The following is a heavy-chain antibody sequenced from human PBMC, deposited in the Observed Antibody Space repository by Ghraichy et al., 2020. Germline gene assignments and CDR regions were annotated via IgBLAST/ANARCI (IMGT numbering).Heavy chain of an antibody. CDR1: GFSFGSHW. CDR2: IRQDENAK. J-gene: IGHJ4*01. D-gene: IGHD2-15*01. Sequence: PGGSLRLSCAASGFSFGSHWMSWVRQVPGQGLEWVANIRQDENAKFYVDSVKGRFTASRDNAKNTMYLEMTSLRAEDTAVYYCARVPATRCDSGGNQCYPIFDYWGHGILVTVSS. CDR3: ARVPATRCDSGGNQCYPIFDY. V-gene: IGHV3-7*03.